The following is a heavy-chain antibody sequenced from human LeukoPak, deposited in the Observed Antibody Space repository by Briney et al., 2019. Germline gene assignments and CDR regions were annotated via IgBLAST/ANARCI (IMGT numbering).Heavy chain of an antibody. V-gene: IGHV4-59*08. CDR1: GGSIRSYY. D-gene: IGHD3-22*01. CDR2: IYFSGST. CDR3: ARGPYSYDSSGAFDI. Sequence: SETLSLTCSVSGGSIRSYYWSWIRQPPGKGLEWIGYIYFSGSTNYNPSLKSRVTIPVDTSKNQFSLKLSSVTAADTAVYFCARGPYSYDSSGAFDIWGQGTMVTVSS. J-gene: IGHJ3*02.